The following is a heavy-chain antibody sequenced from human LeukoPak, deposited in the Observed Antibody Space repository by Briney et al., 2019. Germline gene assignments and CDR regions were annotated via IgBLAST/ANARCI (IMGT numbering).Heavy chain of an antibody. CDR3: ALGTYYYDSSGYFGFDAFDI. J-gene: IGHJ3*02. D-gene: IGHD3-22*01. Sequence: ASVKVSCKASGYTFTSYYMHWVRQAPGQGLEWMGIINPSGGSTSYAQKFQGRVTMTRDTSTSTVYMELSSLRPEDTAVYYCALGTYYYDSSGYFGFDAFDIWGQGTMVTVPS. V-gene: IGHV1-46*03. CDR2: INPSGGST. CDR1: GYTFTSYY.